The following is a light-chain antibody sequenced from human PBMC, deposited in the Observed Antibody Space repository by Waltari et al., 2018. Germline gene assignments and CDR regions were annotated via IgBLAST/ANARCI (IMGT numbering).Light chain of an antibody. Sequence: IVLTQSPGTRSLSPGERTNLSCRASQRVSRSLAWYQQKPGQATKLLIYGASTRATGIPDRFTGSGSGTDFSLTISSLEAETFAIYFCQHYVRLPATFGQGTKVEIK. CDR3: QHYVRLPAT. J-gene: IGKJ1*01. CDR1: QRVSRS. CDR2: GAS. V-gene: IGKV3-20*01.